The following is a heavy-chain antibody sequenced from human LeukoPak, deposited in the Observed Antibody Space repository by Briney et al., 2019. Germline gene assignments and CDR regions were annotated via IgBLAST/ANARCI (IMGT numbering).Heavy chain of an antibody. D-gene: IGHD3-3*01. V-gene: IGHV3-30*04. J-gene: IGHJ4*02. CDR3: AKDWSDLDY. CDR1: EFTFSNYA. Sequence: PGRSLRLSCAASEFTFSNYAVHWVRQAPGKGLEWVAVASYDGSDKYYADSVKGRFTISRDNPKKTLYLQMNSLRAEDTAVYYCAKDWSDLDYWGQGTLVTVSS. CDR2: ASYDGSDK.